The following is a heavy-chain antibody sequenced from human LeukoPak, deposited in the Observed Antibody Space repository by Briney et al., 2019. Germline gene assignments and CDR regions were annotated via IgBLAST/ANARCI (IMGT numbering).Heavy chain of an antibody. CDR3: ARDRYGDHTYFDY. Sequence: PSETLSLTCTVSGGSVSSGSYYWSWIRQPPGKGLEWIGYIYHSGSTYYNPSLKSRVTISVDRSKNQFSLKLSSVTAADTAVYYCARDRYGDHTYFDYWGQGTLVTASS. D-gene: IGHD4-17*01. J-gene: IGHJ4*02. CDR2: IYHSGST. CDR1: GGSVSSGSYY. V-gene: IGHV4-30-2*01.